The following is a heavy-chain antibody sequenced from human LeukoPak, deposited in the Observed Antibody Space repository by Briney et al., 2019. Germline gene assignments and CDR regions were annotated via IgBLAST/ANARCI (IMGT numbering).Heavy chain of an antibody. D-gene: IGHD6-13*01. CDR3: ARDAGIAAADDAFDI. CDR2: IYYSGST. J-gene: IGHJ3*02. Sequence: PSETLSLTCTVSGYSISSGYYWGWIRQPPGKGLEWIGSIYYSGSTYYNPSLKSRVTISVDTSKNQFSLKLSSVTAADTAVYYCARDAGIAAADDAFDIWGQGTMVTVSS. V-gene: IGHV4-38-2*02. CDR1: GYSISSGYY.